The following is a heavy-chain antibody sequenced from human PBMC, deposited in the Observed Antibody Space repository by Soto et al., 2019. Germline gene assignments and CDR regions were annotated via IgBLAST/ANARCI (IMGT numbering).Heavy chain of an antibody. CDR1: GGTFSSYA. J-gene: IGHJ4*02. CDR2: IIPIFGTA. D-gene: IGHD6-6*01. V-gene: IGHV1-69*06. Sequence: SVKVSCKASGGTFSSYAISWVRQAPGQGLEWMGGIIPIFGTANYAQKFQGRVTITADKSTSTAYVELSSLRSEDTAVYYCARGGYSSSSFIDYWGQGTLVTVSS. CDR3: ARGGYSSSSFIDY.